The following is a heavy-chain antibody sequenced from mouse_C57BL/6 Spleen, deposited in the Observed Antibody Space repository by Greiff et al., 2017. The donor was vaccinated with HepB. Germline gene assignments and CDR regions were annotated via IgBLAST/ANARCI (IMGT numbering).Heavy chain of an antibody. CDR3: ARAVSLPHYFDY. Sequence: QVQLQQSGAELARPRASVTMSCKASGYTFTSYTMHSVKQRPGQGLEWIGYINPSSGYTKYNQKFKDKATLTADKSSSTAYMQLSSLTSEDSAVYYGARAVSLPHYFDYWGQGTTLTVSS. D-gene: IGHD2-1*01. CDR2: INPSSGYT. V-gene: IGHV1-4*01. CDR1: GYTFTSYT. J-gene: IGHJ2*01.